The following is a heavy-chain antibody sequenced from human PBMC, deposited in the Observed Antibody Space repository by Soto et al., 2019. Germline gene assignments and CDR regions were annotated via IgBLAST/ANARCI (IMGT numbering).Heavy chain of an antibody. CDR2: IYPGDSDT. CDR3: ARRRNRGYSNSTFNRSGGMDV. J-gene: IGHJ6*02. Sequence: GESLKISCKGSGYSFTSYWIGWVRQMPGKGLEWMGIIYPGDSDTRYSPSFQGQVTISADKSISTAYLQWSSLKASDTAMYYCARRRNRGYSNSTFNRSGGMDVWGQGTTVTVSS. CDR1: GYSFTSYW. D-gene: IGHD5-18*01. V-gene: IGHV5-51*01.